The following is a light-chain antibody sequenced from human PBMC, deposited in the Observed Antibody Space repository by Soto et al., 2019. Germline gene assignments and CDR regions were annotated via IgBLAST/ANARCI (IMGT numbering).Light chain of an antibody. CDR1: SSNIGSYY. CDR3: AAWYDSLSAHVV. J-gene: IGLJ2*01. Sequence: QSVLTQPPSASGTPGQRVTISCSGSSSNIGSYYVYWYQQLPGTAPKRLIYRNNHRPSGVPDRFSGSKSGTSASLAISGLRSEDEADYYCAAWYDSLSAHVVFGGGTKLTVL. V-gene: IGLV1-47*01. CDR2: RNN.